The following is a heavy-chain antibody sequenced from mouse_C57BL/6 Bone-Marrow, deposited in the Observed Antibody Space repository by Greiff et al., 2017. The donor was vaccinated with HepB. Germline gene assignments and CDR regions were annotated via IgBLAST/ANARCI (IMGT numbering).Heavy chain of an antibody. CDR3: AREAYYGSSLAWFAY. J-gene: IGHJ3*01. CDR1: GYTFTSYG. D-gene: IGHD1-1*01. Sequence: QVQLQQSGAELARPGASVKLSCKASGYTFTSYGISWVKQRTGQGLEWIGEIYPRSGNTYYNEKFKGKATLTADKSSSTAYMELRSLTSGDSAVYFCAREAYYGSSLAWFAYWGQGTLVTVSA. V-gene: IGHV1-81*01. CDR2: IYPRSGNT.